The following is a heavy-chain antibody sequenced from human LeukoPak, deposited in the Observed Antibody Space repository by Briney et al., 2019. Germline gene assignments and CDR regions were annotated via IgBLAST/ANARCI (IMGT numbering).Heavy chain of an antibody. CDR3: ASDIVATSGDS. V-gene: IGHV3-11*01. D-gene: IGHD5-12*01. Sequence: GGSLRLSCAASGFTFSDYYMSWIRQAPGKGLEWVAYITSSGDDIYYADSVKGRFTISRDNAKNALFLRMSSLRVEDTATYYCASDIVATSGDSWAQGTLVSVSS. CDR2: ITSSGDDI. CDR1: GFTFSDYY. J-gene: IGHJ5*01.